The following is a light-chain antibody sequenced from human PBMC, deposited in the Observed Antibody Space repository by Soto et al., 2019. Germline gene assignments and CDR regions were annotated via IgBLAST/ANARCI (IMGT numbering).Light chain of an antibody. V-gene: IGLV2-14*01. Sequence: QSVLTQPASVSGSPGQSITISCTGTSSDVGGYNYVPWYQQHPGKAPKLMIYDVSNRPSGVSNRFSGSKSGNTASLTISGLQAEDEADYYCSSYTSSSTLAVFGGGTKLTVL. CDR1: SSDVGGYNY. J-gene: IGLJ2*01. CDR2: DVS. CDR3: SSYTSSSTLAV.